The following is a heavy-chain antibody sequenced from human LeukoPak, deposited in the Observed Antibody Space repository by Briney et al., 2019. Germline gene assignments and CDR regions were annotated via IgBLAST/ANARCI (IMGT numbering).Heavy chain of an antibody. CDR3: ARRVGWPTTTYYYMDV. Sequence: SETLSLTCSVSGGSITDFYWSWIRQSPGKGLEYIGYIYHGGSTNYNPSLKSRVTISLDTSSNNFFLKMTSVSASDTAVYYCARRVGWPTTTYYYMDVWGKGTTVTIS. CDR1: GGSITDFY. CDR2: IYHGGST. D-gene: IGHD6-19*01. J-gene: IGHJ6*03. V-gene: IGHV4-59*01.